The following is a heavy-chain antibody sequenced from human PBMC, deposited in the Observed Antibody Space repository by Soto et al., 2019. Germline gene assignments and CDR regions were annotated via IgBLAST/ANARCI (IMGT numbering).Heavy chain of an antibody. CDR1: GDSVSSGSYY. V-gene: IGHV4-61*01. D-gene: IGHD2-2*01. J-gene: IGHJ4*02. CDR2: IHHSGTT. Sequence: PSETLSLTCTVSGDSVSSGSYYWSWIRQPPGKGLEWIAYIHHSGTTNYNPSLKSRVTISVDTSKNQFSLKLTSVTAADTAMFYCARGGGYCGTTSCYTYFFDYWGQGALVTVS. CDR3: ARGGGYCGTTSCYTYFFDY.